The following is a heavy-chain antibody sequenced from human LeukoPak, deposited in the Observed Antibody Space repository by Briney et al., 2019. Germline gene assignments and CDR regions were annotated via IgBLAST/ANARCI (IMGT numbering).Heavy chain of an antibody. CDR1: GFTFSSYW. V-gene: IGHV3-7*01. D-gene: IGHD3-22*01. J-gene: IGHJ5*02. CDR3: ARVGSYYYYDSRGEWFDP. Sequence: PGGSLRLSCAASGFTFSSYWMSWVRQAPGKGLEWVANIKQDGSEKYYVDSVKGRFTISRDNAKNSLYLQMNSLRAEDTAVYYCARVGSYYYYDSRGEWFDPWGQGSLVTVSS. CDR2: IKQDGSEK.